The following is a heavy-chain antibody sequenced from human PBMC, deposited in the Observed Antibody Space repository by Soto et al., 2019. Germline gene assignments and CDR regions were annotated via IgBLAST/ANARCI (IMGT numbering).Heavy chain of an antibody. CDR3: ASSRGYSYGRNYYSYNGMHG. CDR2: IIPIFGTA. Sequence: QVQLVQSGAEVKKPGSSVKVSCKASGGTFSSYAISWVRQAPGQGLEWMGGIIPIFGTANYAQKFQGRVTITADESASTAYMQVSSLRSEDTAVYYCASSRGYSYGRNYYSYNGMHGWGQGTTVTVAS. CDR1: GGTFSSYA. J-gene: IGHJ6*01. D-gene: IGHD5-18*01. V-gene: IGHV1-69*01.